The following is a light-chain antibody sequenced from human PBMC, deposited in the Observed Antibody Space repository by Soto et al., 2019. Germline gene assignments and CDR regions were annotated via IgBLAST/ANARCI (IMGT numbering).Light chain of an antibody. CDR2: AAS. Sequence: DIQLTQSPSFLSASVGDRVTISCRASQGISSYLAWYQHKPGKAPNLLISAASTLQSGVPSRFSGSGSGTEFTLTISSLQPEDFATYYCQQSYSTPRTFGPGTKVDIK. CDR3: QQSYSTPRT. J-gene: IGKJ3*01. V-gene: IGKV1-9*01. CDR1: QGISSY.